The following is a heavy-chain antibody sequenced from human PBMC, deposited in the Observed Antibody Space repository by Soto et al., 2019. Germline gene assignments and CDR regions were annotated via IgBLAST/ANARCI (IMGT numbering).Heavy chain of an antibody. Sequence: QVQLVQSGAEVKKPGSSVKVSCKASGGTFSSYAISWVRQAPGQGLEWMGGIIPIFGTANYAQKFQGRVXIXAXESTSTAYMELSSLRSEDTAVYYCARVEAGTHYFDYWGQGTLVTVSS. CDR3: ARVEAGTHYFDY. D-gene: IGHD6-19*01. CDR2: IIPIFGTA. CDR1: GGTFSSYA. J-gene: IGHJ4*02. V-gene: IGHV1-69*12.